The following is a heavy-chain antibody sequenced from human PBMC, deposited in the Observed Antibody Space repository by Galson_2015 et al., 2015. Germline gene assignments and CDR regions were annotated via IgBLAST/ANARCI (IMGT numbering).Heavy chain of an antibody. D-gene: IGHD2-2*01. Sequence: SVKVSCKASGYTFTRYYMHWVRQAPGQGLEWMGWINPNRGGTNYAQKFQGWVTITRDTSISTAYMELSRLRSDDTAVYYCARERTVVAPAAKRTAGYYRMDVSGQATTVTVSS. CDR2: INPNRGGT. CDR3: ARERTVVAPAAKRTAGYYRMDV. CDR1: GYTFTRYY. V-gene: IGHV1-2*04. J-gene: IGHJ6*02.